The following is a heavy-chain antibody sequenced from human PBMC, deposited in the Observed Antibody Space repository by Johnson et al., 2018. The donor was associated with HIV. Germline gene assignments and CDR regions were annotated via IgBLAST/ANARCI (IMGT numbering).Heavy chain of an antibody. CDR3: ARDRGYWDAFDI. CDR2: ISSSGGTI. D-gene: IGHD3-22*01. V-gene: IGHV3-11*04. J-gene: IGHJ3*02. Sequence: QMQLVESGGGLVKPGGSLRLSCAASRFTFSDYYMSWIRQTPGKGLEWVSYISSSGGTIYYADSVKGQFSISRDNAKNSLYLQMNSLRAEDTAVYYCARDRGYWDAFDIWGQGTMVIVSS. CDR1: RFTFSDYY.